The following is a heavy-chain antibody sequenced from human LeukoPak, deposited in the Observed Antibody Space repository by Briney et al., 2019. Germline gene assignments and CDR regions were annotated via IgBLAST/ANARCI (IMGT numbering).Heavy chain of an antibody. CDR1: GFAFTTYY. V-gene: IGHV1-2*02. CDR2: INPNSGGT. CDR3: AGDRAHVGTMVDVFDF. J-gene: IGHJ3*01. D-gene: IGHD5-12*01. Sequence: ASVKVSCKTSGFAFTTYYIHWVRQAPGQGPEWMGWINPNSGGTKYAQRFRDRIIMTRDTSITTAYMEMRRLTSDDTAMYYCAGDRAHVGTMVDVFDFWGQGTMVTVSS.